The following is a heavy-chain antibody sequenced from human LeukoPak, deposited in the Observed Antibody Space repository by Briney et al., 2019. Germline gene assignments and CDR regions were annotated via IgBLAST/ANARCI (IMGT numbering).Heavy chain of an antibody. CDR2: ISGSGGST. D-gene: IGHD1-26*01. Sequence: GGSLRLSCAASGFTFSSYAMSWVRQAPGKGLGWVSVISGSGGSTYYADSVKGRFTISRDNSKNTLYLQMNSLRAEDTAVYNCASERQYSGSDYDSFVSSAFDYWGQGTLVTVSS. CDR1: GFTFSSYA. V-gene: IGHV3-23*01. J-gene: IGHJ4*02. CDR3: ASERQYSGSDYDSFVSSAFDY.